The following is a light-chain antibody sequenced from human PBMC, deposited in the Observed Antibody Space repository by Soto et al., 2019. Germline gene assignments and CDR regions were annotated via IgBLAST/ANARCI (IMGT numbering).Light chain of an antibody. V-gene: IGKV1-8*01. CDR1: QSIGTY. J-gene: IGKJ4*01. Sequence: AIRMTQSPSSVSASTGDRVTITCRASQSIGTYLAWYQQIPGRAPKLLIFAASTLQRGVPSRFSGSGSGTDFTLTISCLQSEDFATYYCQQYYIYPPSFGGGTKVEIK. CDR2: AAS. CDR3: QQYYIYPPS.